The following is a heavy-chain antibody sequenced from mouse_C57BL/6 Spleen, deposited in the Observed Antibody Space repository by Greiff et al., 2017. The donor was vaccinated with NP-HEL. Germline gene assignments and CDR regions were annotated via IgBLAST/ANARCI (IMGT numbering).Heavy chain of an antibody. CDR1: GFTFSSYG. CDR2: ISSGGSYT. J-gene: IGHJ2*01. D-gene: IGHD1-1*01. CDR3: ARVGDGRGLYYFDY. Sequence: EVKLMESGGDLVKPGGSLKLSCAASGFTFSSYGMSWVRQTPDKRLEWVATISSGGSYTYYPDSVKGRFTISRDNAKNTLYLQMSSLKSEDTAMYYCARVGDGRGLYYFDYWGQGTTLTVSS. V-gene: IGHV5-6*01.